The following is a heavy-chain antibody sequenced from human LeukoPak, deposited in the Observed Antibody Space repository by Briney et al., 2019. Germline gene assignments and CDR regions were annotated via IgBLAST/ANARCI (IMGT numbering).Heavy chain of an antibody. CDR1: GFTFSDHY. V-gene: IGHV3-30-3*01. CDR2: ISYDGSNK. J-gene: IGHJ1*01. D-gene: IGHD3-22*01. CDR3: ARDWGYYYDSSGPTFQH. Sequence: GGSLRLSCAASGFTFSDHYMDWVRQAPGKGLEWVAVISYDGSNKYYADSVKGRFTISRDNSKNTLYLQMNSLRAEDTAVYYCARDWGYYYDSSGPTFQHWGQGTLVTVSS.